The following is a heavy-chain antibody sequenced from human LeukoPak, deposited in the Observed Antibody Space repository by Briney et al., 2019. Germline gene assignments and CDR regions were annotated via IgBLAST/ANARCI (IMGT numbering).Heavy chain of an antibody. CDR1: GGSISSGGYY. J-gene: IGHJ6*03. D-gene: IGHD5-12*01. CDR2: IYYSGST. V-gene: IGHV4-31*03. CDR3: ARYSGYDLYYYYYYMDV. Sequence: SETLSLTCTVSGGSISSGGYYWSWIRQHPGKGLEWIGYIYYSGSTYYNPSLKRRVTISVDTSKNQFSLKLSSVTAADTAVYYCARYSGYDLYYYYYYMDVWGKGTTVTVSS.